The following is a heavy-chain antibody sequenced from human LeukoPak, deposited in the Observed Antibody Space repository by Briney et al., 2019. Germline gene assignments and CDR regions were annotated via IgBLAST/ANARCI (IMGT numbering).Heavy chain of an antibody. J-gene: IGHJ4*02. Sequence: GGSLRLSCAASGFTFSSYWMSWVRQAPGKGLDWVANIKQDGSEKYYVDSVKGRFTISRDNAKNSLYLQMNSLRAEDTAVYYCARVAYCGGDCPNYFDYWGQGTLVTVSS. CDR1: GFTFSSYW. V-gene: IGHV3-7*01. D-gene: IGHD2-21*01. CDR3: ARVAYCGGDCPNYFDY. CDR2: IKQDGSEK.